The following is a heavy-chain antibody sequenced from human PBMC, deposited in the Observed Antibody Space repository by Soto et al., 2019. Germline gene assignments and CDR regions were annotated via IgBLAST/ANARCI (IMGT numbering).Heavy chain of an antibody. CDR2: ISAYYGNT. J-gene: IGHJ4*02. CDR3: ARGVSGYGCLFDY. CDR1: GYTFTNYG. V-gene: IGHV1-18*01. Sequence: QVQLVQSGAEVKKPGASVKVSCKASGYTFTNYGISWVRQAPGQGLEWMGWISAYYGNTDYAQKVQDRVTLTTDTLTSTVYMELRSLRSDDTAVYYCARGVSGYGCLFDYWGQGTLVTFSS. D-gene: IGHD4-17*01.